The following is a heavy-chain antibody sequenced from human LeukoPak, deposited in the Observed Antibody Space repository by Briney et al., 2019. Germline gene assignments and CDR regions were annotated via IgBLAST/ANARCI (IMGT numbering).Heavy chain of an antibody. J-gene: IGHJ5*02. CDR2: IYHSGST. D-gene: IGHD6-13*01. V-gene: IGHV4-38-2*02. Sequence: SETLSLTCSVSGYAISSGYFWGWIRPPPGKGLEWIGTIYHSGSTYYNPSLKSRVTISVDTSKNQFSLKLSSVTAADTAVYYCARGYSSSWYFNWFDPWGQGTLVTVSS. CDR1: GYAISSGYF. CDR3: ARGYSSSWYFNWFDP.